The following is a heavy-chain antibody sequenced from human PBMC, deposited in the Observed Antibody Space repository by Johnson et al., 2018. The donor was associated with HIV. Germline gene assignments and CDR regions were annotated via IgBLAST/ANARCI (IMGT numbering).Heavy chain of an antibody. Sequence: QVHLVESGGGVVQPGGSLRLSCAASGFTFSSYAMHWVRQAPGKGLEWVTFISNDGSNKYYADSVRGRFTISRDNSKNTLYLQMNSLRAEDTAVYYCARSGNRQWLVRGAFDIWGQGTMVTVSS. J-gene: IGHJ3*02. D-gene: IGHD6-19*01. CDR2: ISNDGSNK. V-gene: IGHV3-30*14. CDR3: ARSGNRQWLVRGAFDI. CDR1: GFTFSSYA.